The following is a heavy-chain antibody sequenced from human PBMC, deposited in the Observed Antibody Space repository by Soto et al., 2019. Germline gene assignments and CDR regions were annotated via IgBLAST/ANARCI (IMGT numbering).Heavy chain of an antibody. CDR2: INPNSGGT. J-gene: IGHJ4*02. Sequence: ASVKVSCKASGYTFTGYYMHWVRQAPGQGLEWMGWINPNSGGTNYAQKFQGRVTMTTDTSTSTAYMELRSLRSDDTAVYYCARVAPIVGATNVIADYWGQGTLVTVSS. CDR3: ARVAPIVGATNVIADY. D-gene: IGHD1-26*01. CDR1: GYTFTGYY. V-gene: IGHV1-2*02.